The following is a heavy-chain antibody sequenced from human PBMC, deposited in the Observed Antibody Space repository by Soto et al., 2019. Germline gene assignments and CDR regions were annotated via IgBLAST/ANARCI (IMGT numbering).Heavy chain of an antibody. Sequence: QVRLQESGPGLVKPSETLSLSCLVSGDSVGNGPYYWSWIRQSPGEGLEWIAYIYYSGSTNVNPSLESRVNISIDMSKNQFFMELRSVTAADAAVYFCARVGSSCHSGGCYYDYGLAVWGQGTTVAISS. CDR1: GDSVGNGPYY. CDR2: IYYSGST. D-gene: IGHD1-26*01. J-gene: IGHJ6*02. V-gene: IGHV4-61*01. CDR3: ARVGSSCHSGGCYYDYGLAV.